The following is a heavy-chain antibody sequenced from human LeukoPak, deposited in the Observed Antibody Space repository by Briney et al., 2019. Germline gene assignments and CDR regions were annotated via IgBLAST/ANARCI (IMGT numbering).Heavy chain of an antibody. CDR3: AKGGYHLNDYSGMDV. CDR2: ISGSGGST. D-gene: IGHD2-2*01. Sequence: GGSLRLSCAASGFTFSSYAMSWVRQAPGKGLEWVSAISGSGGSTYYADSVKGRFTISRDNSKNTLYLQMNSLRAEDTAVYYCAKGGYHLNDYSGMDVCGQGTTVTVSS. V-gene: IGHV3-23*01. CDR1: GFTFSSYA. J-gene: IGHJ6*02.